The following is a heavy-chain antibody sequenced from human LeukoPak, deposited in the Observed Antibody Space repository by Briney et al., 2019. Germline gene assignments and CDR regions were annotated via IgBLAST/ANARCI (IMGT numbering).Heavy chain of an antibody. V-gene: IGHV1-18*01. D-gene: IGHD4/OR15-4a*01. CDR2: ISAYNGNT. CDR1: GYTFTSYG. J-gene: IGHJ3*02. CDR3: ARVKRHMVVTMQRGGGGAGDPNQGGAFDI. Sequence: ASVKVSCKASGYTFTSYGITWVRQAPGQGLERMGWISAYNGNTNYAQKLQGRVTMTTDTSTSTAYMELRSLRSDGKAVYYCARVKRHMVVTMQRGGGGAGDPNQGGAFDIWGEGTVVTVSS.